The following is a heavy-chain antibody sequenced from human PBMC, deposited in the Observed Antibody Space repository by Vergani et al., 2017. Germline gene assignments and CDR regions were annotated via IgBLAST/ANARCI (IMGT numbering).Heavy chain of an antibody. Sequence: EVQLVQSGAEVKKPGESLKISCQISGYSFTKYWIGWVRQMPGKGLEWMGISHPADSDTRYSPSFQGQVTISVDKSISTAYLQRSSLRASDSAMYYCARLYGRDSSRSKYFDYWGQGTLVTVSS. V-gene: IGHV5-51*01. CDR3: ARLYGRDSSRSKYFDY. CDR1: GYSFTKYW. D-gene: IGHD3-22*01. CDR2: SHPADSDT. J-gene: IGHJ4*02.